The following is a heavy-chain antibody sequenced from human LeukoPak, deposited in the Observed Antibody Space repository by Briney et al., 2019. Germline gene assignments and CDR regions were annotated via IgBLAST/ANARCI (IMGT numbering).Heavy chain of an antibody. V-gene: IGHV4-39*01. CDR2: IYYSGST. J-gene: IGHJ3*01. CDR3: ARTYGDYDDAFDV. D-gene: IGHD4-17*01. CDR1: GGSISSSTYY. Sequence: SETLSLTCTVSGGSISSSTYYWGWLRQPPGKGLEWIGSIYYSGSTYNNPSLKSRVPIFVDTSKNQCSLKLSSVTATDTAVYYCARTYGDYDDAFDVWGQGTMVTVSS.